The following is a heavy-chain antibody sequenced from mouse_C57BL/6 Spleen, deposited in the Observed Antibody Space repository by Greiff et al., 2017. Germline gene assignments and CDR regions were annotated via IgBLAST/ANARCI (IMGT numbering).Heavy chain of an antibody. Sequence: VQLQESGPGLVQPSQSLSITCTVSGFSLTSYGVHWVRQSPGKGLEWLGVIWSGGSTDYNAAFISRLSISKDNSKRQVFFKMNSLQADATAIYYCARNYGNQYYYAMDYWGQGTSVTVSS. J-gene: IGHJ4*01. V-gene: IGHV2-2*01. CDR1: GFSLTSYG. CDR3: ARNYGNQYYYAMDY. CDR2: IWSGGST. D-gene: IGHD2-1*01.